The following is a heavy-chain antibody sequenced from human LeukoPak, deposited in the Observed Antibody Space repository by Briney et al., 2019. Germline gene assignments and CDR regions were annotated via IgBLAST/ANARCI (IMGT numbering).Heavy chain of an antibody. D-gene: IGHD2-21*02. V-gene: IGHV4-4*02. CDR1: GGSISSSYW. Sequence: PSETLSLTCAVSGGSISSSYWWSWVRQPPGKGLEWIGEFFHSGSTNYNPSLKSRVTISVDKSRNQFSLRLSSVTAADTAVYYCARTYPDCDYWGQGTLVTVSS. CDR3: ARTYPDCDY. J-gene: IGHJ4*02. CDR2: FFHSGST.